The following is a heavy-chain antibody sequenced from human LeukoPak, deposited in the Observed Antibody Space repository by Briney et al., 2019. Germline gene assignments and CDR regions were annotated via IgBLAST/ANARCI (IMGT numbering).Heavy chain of an antibody. J-gene: IGHJ4*02. CDR2: INPNSGGT. D-gene: IGHD3-10*01. Sequence: ASVKVSCKASGYTFTGYYMHWVRQAPGQGLEWMGRINPNSGGTNYAQKFQGRVTMTRDTSISTAYMELSRLRSDDTAVYYCARENKWFGEYSFNDFDYWGQGTLVTVSS. CDR1: GYTFTGYY. V-gene: IGHV1-2*06. CDR3: ARENKWFGEYSFNDFDY.